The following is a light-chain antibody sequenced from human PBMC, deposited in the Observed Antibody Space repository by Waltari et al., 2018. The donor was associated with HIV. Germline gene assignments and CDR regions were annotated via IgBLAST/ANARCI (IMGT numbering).Light chain of an antibody. Sequence: QSVLTQPPSVSAAPRQRVTISCSGSSSTIGNNAVNWYQQLPGKAPKLLIYYDDLLHSGVSARFSGSKFGTAASLAISGLHSDDEADYYCAAWDDSLHGYVFGPGTKVTV. CDR1: SSTIGNNA. CDR2: YDD. V-gene: IGLV1-36*01. J-gene: IGLJ1*01. CDR3: AAWDDSLHGYV.